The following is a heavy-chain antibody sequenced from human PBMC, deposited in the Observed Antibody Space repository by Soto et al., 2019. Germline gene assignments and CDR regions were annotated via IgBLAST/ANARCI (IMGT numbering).Heavy chain of an antibody. CDR1: GFTFSSYA. CDR3: ARFPTRGLAFEI. J-gene: IGHJ3*02. D-gene: IGHD3-3*01. Sequence: PGGSLRLSCAASGFTFSSYAMSWVRQAPGKGLEWVSTISGSGARTFYADSVKGRFTISSDNSNNSLCLQMDSLRAEDTAVYYCARFPTRGLAFEICAQGTMVTVSS. CDR2: ISGSGART. V-gene: IGHV3-23*01.